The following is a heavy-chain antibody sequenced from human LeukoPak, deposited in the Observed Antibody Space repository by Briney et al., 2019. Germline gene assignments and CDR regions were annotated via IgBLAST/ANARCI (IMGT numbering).Heavy chain of an antibody. Sequence: GGSLRLSCAASGFTFSSYAMSWVRQAPGKGLEWVSAISGSGGSTYYADSVKGRFTISRENSKNTLYLQMNSLRAEDTAVYYCAKDHYDILTGHFDYWGQGTLVTVSS. V-gene: IGHV3-23*01. J-gene: IGHJ4*02. CDR3: AKDHYDILTGHFDY. CDR2: ISGSGGST. D-gene: IGHD3-9*01. CDR1: GFTFSSYA.